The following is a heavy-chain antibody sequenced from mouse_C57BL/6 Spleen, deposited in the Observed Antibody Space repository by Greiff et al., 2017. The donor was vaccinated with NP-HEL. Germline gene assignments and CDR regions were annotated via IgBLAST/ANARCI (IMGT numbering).Heavy chain of an antibody. Sequence: VQLQQPGAELVRPGSSVKLSCKASGYTFTSYWMDWVKQRPGQGLEWIGNIYPSDSETHYNQKFKDKATLTVDKSSSTAYMQLSSLTSEDSAVYDCARLRYYFDDWGKGTTLTVSS. D-gene: IGHD1-1*01. CDR1: GYTFTSYW. CDR2: IYPSDSET. J-gene: IGHJ2*01. CDR3: ARLRYYFDD. V-gene: IGHV1-61*01.